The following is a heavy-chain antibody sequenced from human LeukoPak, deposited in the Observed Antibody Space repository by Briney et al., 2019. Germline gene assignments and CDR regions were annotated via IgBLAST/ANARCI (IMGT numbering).Heavy chain of an antibody. CDR1: GYSISSGYY. V-gene: IGHV4-38-2*02. Sequence: SETLSLTCTVSGYSISSGYYWGWIRQPLGKGLEWIGSIYHSGSTYYNPSLKSRVTISVDTSKNQFSLKLSSVTAADTAVYYCARGGYSYDHYGMDVWGQGTTVTVSS. CDR2: IYHSGST. CDR3: ARGGYSYDHYGMDV. J-gene: IGHJ6*02. D-gene: IGHD5-18*01.